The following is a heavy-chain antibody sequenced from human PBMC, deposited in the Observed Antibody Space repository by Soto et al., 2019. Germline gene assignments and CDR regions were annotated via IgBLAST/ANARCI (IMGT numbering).Heavy chain of an antibody. Sequence: EVQLLESGGGLVQPGGSLGLSCAASGFTFSSYAMRWVRQAPGKGLEWVSAISGSGGSTYYADSVKGRFIISRDNSKNTLYLQMNSLRAEDTAVYYCARRGSGSYYDYWGQGTLVIVSS. J-gene: IGHJ4*02. CDR3: ARRGSGSYYDY. CDR1: GFTFSSYA. D-gene: IGHD1-26*01. V-gene: IGHV3-23*01. CDR2: ISGSGGST.